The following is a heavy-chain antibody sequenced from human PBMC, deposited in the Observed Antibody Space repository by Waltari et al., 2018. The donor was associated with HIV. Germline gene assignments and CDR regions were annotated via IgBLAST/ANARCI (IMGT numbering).Heavy chain of an antibody. CDR3: ARSENRGPYYYGMDV. CDR1: TFSSYG. D-gene: IGHD3-10*01. Sequence: TFSSYGMHWVRQAPGKGLEWVAVISYDGSNKYYADSVKGRFTISRDNSKNTLYLQMNSLRAEDTAVYYCARSENRGPYYYGMDVWGQGTTVTVSS. CDR2: ISYDGSNK. J-gene: IGHJ6*02. V-gene: IGHV3-30*03.